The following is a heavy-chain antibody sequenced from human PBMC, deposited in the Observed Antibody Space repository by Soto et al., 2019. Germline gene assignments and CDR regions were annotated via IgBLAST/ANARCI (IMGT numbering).Heavy chain of an antibody. CDR3: AKRRSSSTFDY. CDR1: GFTFSSYA. CDR2: ISGSDDST. D-gene: IGHD6-6*01. Sequence: EVQLLESGGGLVQPGESLRLSCAASGFTFSSYAMSWVRQAPGKGLEWVSVISGSDDSTYYAGSVKGRFTISRDNSKNTLYLQMNSLRAEDTAVYYCAKRRSSSTFDYWGQGTLVTVSS. V-gene: IGHV3-23*01. J-gene: IGHJ4*02.